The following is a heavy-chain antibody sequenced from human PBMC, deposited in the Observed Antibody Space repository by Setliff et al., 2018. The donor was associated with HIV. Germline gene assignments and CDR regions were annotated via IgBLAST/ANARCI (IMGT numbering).Heavy chain of an antibody. V-gene: IGHV3-7*03. J-gene: IGHJ5*02. CDR1: GFKFSDYW. CDR2: VNGDGSKQ. CDR3: ARTLLRTNVLYGVLSNWFYP. Sequence: GGSLRLSCAASGFKFSDYWMTWVRQAPGKGLEWVANVNGDGSKQYYGASVRGRFTVSRDNAKESLYLQMSSLRAEDTTVYYCARTLLRTNVLYGVLSNWFYPWGQGTLVTVSS. D-gene: IGHD2-8*01.